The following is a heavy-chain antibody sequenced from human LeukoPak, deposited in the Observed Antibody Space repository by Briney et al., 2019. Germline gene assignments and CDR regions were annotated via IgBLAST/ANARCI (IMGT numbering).Heavy chain of an antibody. Sequence: GRSLRLSCAASGFTFSSYGMHWVRQAPGKGLEWVAVISYDGSNKYYADSVKGRFTTSRDNSKNTLYLQMSSLRAEDTAVYYCVNPNIYAGYSSGWYRDPFDYWGQGTLVTVSS. CDR1: GFTFSSYG. V-gene: IGHV3-30*18. D-gene: IGHD6-19*01. CDR2: ISYDGSNK. CDR3: VNPNIYAGYSSGWYRDPFDY. J-gene: IGHJ4*02.